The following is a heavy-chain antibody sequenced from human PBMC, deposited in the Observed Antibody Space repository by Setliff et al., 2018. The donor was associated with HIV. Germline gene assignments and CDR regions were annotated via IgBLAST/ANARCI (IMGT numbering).Heavy chain of an antibody. CDR1: GFTFNSYG. D-gene: IGHD2-21*01. CDR3: ARGQFRLRPDSLDL. J-gene: IGHJ3*01. V-gene: IGHV3-33*01. Sequence: PGGSLRLSFAASGFTFNSYGIHWVRQAPGKGLEWVALIWYDASKKEYSDSVKGRFNILRDDSKKTAYLQMNTLGAEDTAVYYCARGQFRLRPDSLDLWGQGTLVTVS. CDR2: IWYDASKK.